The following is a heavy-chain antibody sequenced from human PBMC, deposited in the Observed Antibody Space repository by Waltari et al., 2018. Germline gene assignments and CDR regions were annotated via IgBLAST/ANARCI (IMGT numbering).Heavy chain of an antibody. D-gene: IGHD3-3*01. Sequence: QLQLQESGPGLVKPSETLSLTCTVSGGPISSSSYYWGWIRQPPGKGLEWVGSIYYSGSTYYNPSLKSRVTISVDTSKNQFSLKLSSVTAADTAVYYCARVRIPSRGVLRFLEAYYGMDVWGQGTTVTVSS. CDR3: ARVRIPSRGVLRFLEAYYGMDV. CDR1: GGPISSSSYY. CDR2: IYYSGST. J-gene: IGHJ6*02. V-gene: IGHV4-39*07.